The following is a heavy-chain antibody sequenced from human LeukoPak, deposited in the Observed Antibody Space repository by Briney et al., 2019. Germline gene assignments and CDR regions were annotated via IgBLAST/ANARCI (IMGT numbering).Heavy chain of an antibody. CDR1: GFTFSSYS. V-gene: IGHV3-21*01. CDR2: ISSSSSYI. J-gene: IGHJ4*02. D-gene: IGHD4-17*01. Sequence: PEGSLRLSCAAFGFTFSSYSMNWVRQAPGKGLEWVSSISSSSSYIYYADSVKGRFTISRDNAKNSLYLQMNSLRAEDTAVYYCARGRYGDYYFDYWGQGTLVTVSS. CDR3: ARGRYGDYYFDY.